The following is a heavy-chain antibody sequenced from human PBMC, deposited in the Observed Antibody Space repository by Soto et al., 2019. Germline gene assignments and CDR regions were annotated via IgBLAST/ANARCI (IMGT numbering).Heavy chain of an antibody. V-gene: IGHV4-31*03. D-gene: IGHD6-13*01. CDR1: GGSISSSGFY. CDR3: ARSAAGTWVYFDF. J-gene: IGHJ4*02. Sequence: QVQLQESGPGLVKPSQTLSLTCTVSGGSISSSGFYWRWIRQHPGKGLEWIGYSYYSGSTYYNPSLKSRVTISVDTSKNQFSLKLSSVTAADTAVYYCARSAAGTWVYFDFWGQGTRVTVSS. CDR2: SYYSGST.